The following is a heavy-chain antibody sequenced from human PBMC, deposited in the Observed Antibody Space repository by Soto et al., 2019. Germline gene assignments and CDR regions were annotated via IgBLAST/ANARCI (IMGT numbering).Heavy chain of an antibody. CDR1: GYSFTSYW. V-gene: IGHV5-10-1*01. D-gene: IGHD6-13*01. CDR2: IDPSDSYT. CDR3: ALSQQQQGDWFDP. Sequence: PGESLKISCKGSGYSFTSYWISWVRQMPGKGLEWMGRIDPSDSYTNYSPSFQGHVTISADKSISTAYLQWSSLKASDTAMYYCALSQQQQGDWFDPWGQGTLVTVSS. J-gene: IGHJ5*02.